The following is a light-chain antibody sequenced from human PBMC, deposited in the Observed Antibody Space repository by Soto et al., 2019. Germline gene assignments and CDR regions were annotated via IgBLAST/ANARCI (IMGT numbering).Light chain of an antibody. V-gene: IGLV1-44*01. CDR2: TNN. CDR1: SSSIGTNT. CDR3: AAWDDSLNGPV. J-gene: IGLJ3*02. Sequence: QSVLTQPPSASGTPGQRVTISCSGGSSSIGTNTVDWYQQLPGAAPKLLIFTNNQQPSGVPDRFSGSKSGTSASLAISGLQSEDEGDYYCAAWDDSLNGPVFGGGTKLTVL.